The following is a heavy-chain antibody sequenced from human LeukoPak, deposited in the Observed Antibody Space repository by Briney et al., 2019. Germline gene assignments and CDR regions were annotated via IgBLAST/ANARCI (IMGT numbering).Heavy chain of an antibody. D-gene: IGHD2-2*02. Sequence: KPSETLSLTCAVSGFSISSGDYWGWVRQPPGKGLEGIGTLYHTGTTYYNPSLKSRVTIPVDTSSNQFSLRLSPVTAADTAVYYCARLGCGSTSCYKIWFDPWGQGTLVTVSS. CDR2: LYHTGTT. J-gene: IGHJ5*02. V-gene: IGHV4-38-2*01. CDR1: GFSISSGDY. CDR3: ARLGCGSTSCYKIWFDP.